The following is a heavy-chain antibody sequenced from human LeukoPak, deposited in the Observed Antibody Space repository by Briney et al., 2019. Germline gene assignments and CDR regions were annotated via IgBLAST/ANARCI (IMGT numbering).Heavy chain of an antibody. CDR2: MYYSGTT. V-gene: IGHV4-59*08. D-gene: IGHD3-9*01. J-gene: IGHJ5*02. Sequence: SETLSLTCTVSGDSISSYYWSWIRQLPGKGLEWIGYMYYSGTTNYSPSLKSRVTMSVDTSKNQFSLELSSVTAADTAVYYCARHGKDILTDDINWFDPWGQGALVTVSS. CDR3: ARHGKDILTDDINWFDP. CDR1: GDSISSYY.